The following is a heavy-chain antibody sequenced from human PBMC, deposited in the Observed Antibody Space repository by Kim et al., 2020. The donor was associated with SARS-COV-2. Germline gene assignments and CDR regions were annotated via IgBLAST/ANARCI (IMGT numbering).Heavy chain of an antibody. V-gene: IGHV4-61*01. D-gene: IGHD1-20*01. CDR1: GASVSIGTYS. CDR3: AREYNWGYVHAD. Sequence: SETLSLTCNVSGASVSIGTYSWNWIRQSPGKGLECLGYIFYGGTTNYNPSLKSRVTISVDTSKNQVSLKLSSITAADTAVYYCAREYNWGYVHADWGQGILVTVSS. J-gene: IGHJ4*02. CDR2: IFYGGTT.